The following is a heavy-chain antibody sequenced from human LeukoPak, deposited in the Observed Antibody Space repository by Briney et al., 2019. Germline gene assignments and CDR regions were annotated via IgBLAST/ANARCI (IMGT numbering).Heavy chain of an antibody. CDR2: ISDTGHVI. V-gene: IGHV3-48*02. D-gene: IGHD4/OR15-4a*01. Sequence: PGGSLRLSCADSGFTFSSNNMNWVRQAPGKGLEWLSFISDTGHVIYYADSVKGRFTISRGNAKNSLFLQMNSLRDEDTAVYYCARGAGSSWFYRWGQGTLVTVSS. CDR1: GFTFSSNN. CDR3: ARGAGSSWFYR. J-gene: IGHJ5*02.